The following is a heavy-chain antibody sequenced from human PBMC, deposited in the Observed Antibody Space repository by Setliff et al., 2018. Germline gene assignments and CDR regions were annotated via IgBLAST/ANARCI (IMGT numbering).Heavy chain of an antibody. J-gene: IGHJ3*02. CDR3: ARDKGDGYGVDAYAGGGFDI. CDR2: MYPGRNT. CDR1: GYSISSGHY. Sequence: PSETLSLTCDVSGYSISSGHYWGWIRQPPGKGLEWIGSMYPGRNTYYNPSLKSRVTMSVDTSKRQFSLELNSVTAADTAVYYCARDKGDGYGVDAYAGGGFDIWGQGTMVTVSS. D-gene: IGHD4-17*01. V-gene: IGHV4-38-2*02.